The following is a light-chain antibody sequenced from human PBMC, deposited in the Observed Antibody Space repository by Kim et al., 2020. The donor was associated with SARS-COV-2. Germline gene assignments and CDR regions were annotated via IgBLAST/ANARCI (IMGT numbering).Light chain of an antibody. CDR2: GAS. CDR3: LKHNTYPET. V-gene: IGKV1-17*01. CDR1: QDIRND. J-gene: IGKJ5*01. Sequence: DIQMTQSPSSLSASVGDRVTITCRASQDIRNDLGWYQQNPGRVPKRLIYGASSLQSGVPSRFSGSGSGTEFTLTISSLQPEDFATYFCLKHNTYPETFGQGTRLEIK.